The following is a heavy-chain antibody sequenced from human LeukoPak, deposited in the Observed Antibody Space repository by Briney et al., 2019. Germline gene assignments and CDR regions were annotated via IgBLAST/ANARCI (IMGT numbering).Heavy chain of an antibody. J-gene: IGHJ3*02. V-gene: IGHV4-39*01. CDR3: ASLIVVVPAAISFAFDI. CDR1: GGSISSSSYY. Sequence: PSETLSLTCTVSGGSISSSSYYWGWIRQPPGKGLEWIGSIYYSGSTYYNSSLKSRVTISVDTSKSQFSLKLSSVTAADTAVYYCASLIVVVPAAISFAFDIWGQGTMVTVSS. D-gene: IGHD2-2*01. CDR2: IYYSGST.